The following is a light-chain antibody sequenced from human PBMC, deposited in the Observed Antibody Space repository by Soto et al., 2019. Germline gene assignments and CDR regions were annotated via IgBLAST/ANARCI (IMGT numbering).Light chain of an antibody. V-gene: IGKV3-20*01. CDR3: QKYGSSPRT. J-gene: IGKJ1*01. CDR2: DSS. Sequence: EIVLTQSPGTLSLSPGERATLSCRASQSVSSSYLAWYQQKPGQAPRLLIYDSSSRATGIPDRFSGSGSGTDFTLTISSLEPEDFAVYYCQKYGSSPRTFGQGTKVEIK. CDR1: QSVSSSY.